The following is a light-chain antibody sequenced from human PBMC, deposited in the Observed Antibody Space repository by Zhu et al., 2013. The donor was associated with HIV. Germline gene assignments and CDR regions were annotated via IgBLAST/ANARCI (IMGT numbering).Light chain of an antibody. V-gene: IGLV3-21*03. CDR1: NIGSKS. CDR3: QVWDSSSDHGDVV. Sequence: SYELTQPPSVSVAPGKTARITCGGNNIGSKSVHWYQQKPGQAPVLVVYDDSDRPSGIRERFSGSNSGNTATLTINRVEAGDEADYYCQVWDSSSDHGDVVFGGGTKLTVL. CDR2: DDS. J-gene: IGLJ2*01.